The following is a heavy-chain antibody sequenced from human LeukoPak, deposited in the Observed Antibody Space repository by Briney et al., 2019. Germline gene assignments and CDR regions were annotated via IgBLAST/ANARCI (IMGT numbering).Heavy chain of an antibody. CDR1: GFTFSSYS. V-gene: IGHV3-21*01. D-gene: IGHD5-18*01. CDR3: ARDRVDTAFVDAFDI. J-gene: IGHJ3*02. Sequence: GGSVSLLCAASGFTFSSYSMMWVRESRGKGLEWVSSISSSNSYIYYADSVKGRFTISRDNAKNSLYLQMNSLRAEDTAVYYCARDRVDTAFVDAFDIWGQGTMVTVSS. CDR2: ISSSNSYI.